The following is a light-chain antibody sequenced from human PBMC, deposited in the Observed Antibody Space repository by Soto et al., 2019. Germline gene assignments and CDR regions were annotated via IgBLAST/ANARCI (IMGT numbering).Light chain of an antibody. CDR2: DTS. CDR1: QSAGSY. CDR3: QQRSDSLT. Sequence: IVLTQSPATLSLYPGERATLSCRASQSAGSYLAWYQQKAGQAPRLLIYDTSNRATGIPARFSGSGSGTYFTLTISSLEPEDFAVYYFQQRSDSLTFGGGTKVDIK. V-gene: IGKV3-11*01. J-gene: IGKJ4*01.